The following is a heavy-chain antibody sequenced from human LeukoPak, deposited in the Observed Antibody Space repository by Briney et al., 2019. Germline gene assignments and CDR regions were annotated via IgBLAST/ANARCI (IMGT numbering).Heavy chain of an antibody. Sequence: SSETLSLTCAVYGGSFSGYYWSWIRQPPGKGLEWIGEINHSGSTNYNPSLKSRVTISVDTSKNQFSLKLSSVTAADTAVYYCARGRSSYYYDSSGYYYPAWGQGTLVTVSS. J-gene: IGHJ5*02. CDR3: ARGRSSYYYDSSGYYYPA. CDR2: INHSGST. CDR1: GGSFSGYY. D-gene: IGHD3-22*01. V-gene: IGHV4-34*01.